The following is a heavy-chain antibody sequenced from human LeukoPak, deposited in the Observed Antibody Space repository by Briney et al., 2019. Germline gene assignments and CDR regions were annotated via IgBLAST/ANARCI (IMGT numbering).Heavy chain of an antibody. CDR2: FSEYNGNT. J-gene: IGHJ5*02. V-gene: IGHV1-18*01. CDR3: ARRRFISGTSSSYFDL. D-gene: IGHD1-7*01. CDR1: GYTFTSYG. Sequence: GASVKVSCKASGYTFTSYGISWGRQAPGQGLEWMGWFSEYNGNTDYAQKFQDRVTMTTDTSTGTAYMEIRSLRSDDTAVYYCARRRFISGTSSSYFDLWGQGTLVTVSS.